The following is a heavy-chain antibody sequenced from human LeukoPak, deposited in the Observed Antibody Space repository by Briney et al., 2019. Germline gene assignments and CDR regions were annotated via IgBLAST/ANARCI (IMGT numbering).Heavy chain of an antibody. J-gene: IGHJ4*02. V-gene: IGHV3-30-3*01. CDR2: ISYDGSNK. D-gene: IGHD6-13*01. CDR3: AKGRHPSAAGLIEDY. CDR1: GFTFSSYA. Sequence: PGGSLRLSCAASGFTFSSYAMHWVRQAPGKGLEWVAVISYDGSNKYYADSVRGRFTISRDNSKNTLYLQMNSLRAEDTAVYYCAKGRHPSAAGLIEDYWGQGTLVTVSS.